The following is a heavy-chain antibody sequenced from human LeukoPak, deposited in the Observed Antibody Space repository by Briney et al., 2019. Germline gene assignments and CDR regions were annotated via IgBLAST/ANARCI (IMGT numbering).Heavy chain of an antibody. D-gene: IGHD2-15*01. Sequence: QPGGSPRLSCAASGFAFSNYWMHWVRQAPGKGLMWVSRINSDGSITSYADSVKGRFTISRDNAKNTLYLQMNSLRAEDTGVYYCARAAAVSAIPSDWGQGTLVIISS. CDR3: ARAAAVSAIPSD. CDR1: GFAFSNYW. J-gene: IGHJ4*02. V-gene: IGHV3-74*01. CDR2: INSDGSIT.